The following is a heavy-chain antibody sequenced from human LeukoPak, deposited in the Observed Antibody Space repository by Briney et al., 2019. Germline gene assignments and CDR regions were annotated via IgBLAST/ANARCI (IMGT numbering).Heavy chain of an antibody. D-gene: IGHD2-15*01. CDR2: IIPIFGTA. CDR1: GGTFSSYA. V-gene: IGHV1-69*13. CDR3: AAGGGYCSGGSCYPWYYFDY. J-gene: IGHJ4*02. Sequence: SVKVSCKASGGTFSSYAISWVRQAPGQGLEWMGGIIPIFGTANYAQKFQGRVTITADESTSTAYMELSSLRSDDTAVYYCAAGGGYCSGGSCYPWYYFDYWGQGTLVTVSS.